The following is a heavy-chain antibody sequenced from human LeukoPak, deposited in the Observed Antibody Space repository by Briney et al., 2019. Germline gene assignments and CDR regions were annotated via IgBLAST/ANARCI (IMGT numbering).Heavy chain of an antibody. CDR2: ISGSGGST. J-gene: IGHJ3*02. Sequence: PGGSQRLSCAASGFTFSNYAMSWVRQAPGKGLEWVSAISGSGGSTYYADSVKGRFTISRDNSKNTLYLQMNSLRAEDTAVYYCAKCYYDSSGYYFGAFDIWGQGTMVTVSS. V-gene: IGHV3-23*01. D-gene: IGHD3-22*01. CDR3: AKCYYDSSGYYFGAFDI. CDR1: GFTFSNYA.